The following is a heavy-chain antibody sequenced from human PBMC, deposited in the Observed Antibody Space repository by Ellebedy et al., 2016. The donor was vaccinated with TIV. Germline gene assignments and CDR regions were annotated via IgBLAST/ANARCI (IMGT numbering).Heavy chain of an antibody. J-gene: IGHJ3*01. CDR1: GYSFTNYW. CDR3: AKSSPLRAGDAFDV. CDR2: IHPSDSDT. V-gene: IGHV5-10-1*01. Sequence: GESLKISCKGSGYSFTNYWINWVRQMPGKGLEWMGRIHPSDSDTNYSPSFQGHVTISADRSIAIAYLQWSSLKASDTAMYYCAKSSPLRAGDAFDVWGQGTMVTVSS. D-gene: IGHD4-17*01.